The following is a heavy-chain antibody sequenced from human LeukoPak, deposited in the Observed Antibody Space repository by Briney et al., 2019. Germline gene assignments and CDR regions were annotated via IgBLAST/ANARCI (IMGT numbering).Heavy chain of an antibody. D-gene: IGHD3-10*02. CDR3: AELGITMIGGV. CDR1: GFTFSDYY. CDR2: VSSGSSTI. Sequence: GGSLRLSCAASGFTFSDYYMSWIRQAPGKGLEWVSYVSSGSSTIYYADSVKGRFTISRDNAKNSLYLQMNSLRAEDTAVYYCAELGITMIGGVWGKGTTVTISS. V-gene: IGHV3-11*04. J-gene: IGHJ6*04.